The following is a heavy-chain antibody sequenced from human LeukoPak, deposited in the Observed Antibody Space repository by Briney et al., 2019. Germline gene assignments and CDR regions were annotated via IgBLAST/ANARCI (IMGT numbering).Heavy chain of an antibody. CDR1: GYTFTGYY. V-gene: IGHV1-2*02. CDR2: INPNSGGT. Sequence: ASVKVSCKASGYTFTGYYMHWVRQAPGQGLEWMGWINPNSGGTNYAQKFQGRVTMTRDTSISTAYMELSRLRSDDTAVYYCARAITMIVVVSYYFDYWGQGTLVTVSS. D-gene: IGHD3-22*01. J-gene: IGHJ4*02. CDR3: ARAITMIVVVSYYFDY.